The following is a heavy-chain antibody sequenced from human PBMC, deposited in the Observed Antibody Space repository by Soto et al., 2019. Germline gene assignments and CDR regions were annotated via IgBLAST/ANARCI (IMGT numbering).Heavy chain of an antibody. CDR2: IIPIFGTA. J-gene: IGHJ5*01. CDR3: GGGPSFYYDSSVYSPYS. V-gene: IGHV1-69*01. D-gene: IGHD3-22*01. Sequence: QVQLVQSGAEVKKPGSSVKVSCKASGGTFSSYAISWVRQAPGQGLEWMGGIIPIFGTANYAQKFQGRVTITADESTSTANRELSSRRLEDAAVYYWGGGPSFYYDSSVYSPYSGGQGTLVTVSS. CDR1: GGTFSSYA.